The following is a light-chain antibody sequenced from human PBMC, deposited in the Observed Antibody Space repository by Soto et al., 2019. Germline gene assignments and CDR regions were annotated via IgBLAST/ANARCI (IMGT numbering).Light chain of an antibody. CDR3: SSYTTSSTLYV. CDR2: DVS. CDR1: SSDVGAYNY. J-gene: IGLJ1*01. V-gene: IGLV2-14*03. Sequence: QSALTQPASVSGSPGQSITISCTGTSSDVGAYNYVSWYQQLPGKAPKLMIFDVSNRPSGVSNRFSGSKSGNTASLTISGLQAEDDAEYDCSSYTTSSTLYVFGPGTKLTVL.